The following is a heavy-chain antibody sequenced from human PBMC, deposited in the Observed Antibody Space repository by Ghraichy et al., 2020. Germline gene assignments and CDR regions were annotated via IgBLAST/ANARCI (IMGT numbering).Heavy chain of an antibody. CDR1: GYTFTSYG. D-gene: IGHD2-2*01. Sequence: ASVKVSCKASGYTFTSYGISWVRQAPGQGLEWMGWISAYNGNTNYAQKLQGRVTMTTDTSTSTAYMELRSLRSDDTAVYYCARHCSSTSCYGKFGRGMDVWGQGTTVTVSS. CDR3: ARHCSSTSCYGKFGRGMDV. CDR2: ISAYNGNT. V-gene: IGHV1-18*01. J-gene: IGHJ6*02.